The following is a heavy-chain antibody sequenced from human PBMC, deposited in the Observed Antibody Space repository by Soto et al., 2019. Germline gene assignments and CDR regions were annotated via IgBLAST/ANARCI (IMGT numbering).Heavy chain of an antibody. D-gene: IGHD5-18*01. J-gene: IGHJ4*02. CDR1: GFTFDDYA. CDR2: ISWNSGSI. Sequence: EVQLVESGGGLVQPGRSLRLSCAASGFTFDDYAMHWVRQAPGKGLEWVSGISWNSGSIGYADSVKGRFTISRDNAKNSLYLQMNSLRAEDTALYYCAKAEGEDTAMANGFDYWGQGTVVTVAS. CDR3: AKAEGEDTAMANGFDY. V-gene: IGHV3-9*01.